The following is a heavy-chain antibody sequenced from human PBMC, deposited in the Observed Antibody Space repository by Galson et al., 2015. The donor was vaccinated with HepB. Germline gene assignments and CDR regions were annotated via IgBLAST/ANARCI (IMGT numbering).Heavy chain of an antibody. Sequence: SLRLSCAASGFIFNSYAMTWVRQAPGKGLEWVAFISYDGSNKYYADSVKGRFTISRDNSKNTLYLQMNSLRPEDTAVYYCAREPYSSGWSKRGRYFDPWGQGALVTVSS. CDR1: GFIFNSYA. V-gene: IGHV3-30-3*01. CDR3: AREPYSSGWSKRGRYFDP. J-gene: IGHJ4*02. D-gene: IGHD6-19*01. CDR2: ISYDGSNK.